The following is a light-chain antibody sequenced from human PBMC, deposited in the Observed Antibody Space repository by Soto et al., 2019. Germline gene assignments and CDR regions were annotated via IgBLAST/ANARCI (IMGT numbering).Light chain of an antibody. CDR3: SSYSSTTTLV. CDR2: DVN. J-gene: IGLJ3*02. V-gene: IGLV2-14*01. CDR1: SSDVVGYNY. Sequence: QSSLTQPAYVSGSPGQSITISCTGTSSDVVGYNYVSWYQQRPGKAPKLMIYDVNNRPAGVSNRFSASKSGNTASLTISGLQAEDEADYYCSSYSSTTTLVFGGGTKVTVL.